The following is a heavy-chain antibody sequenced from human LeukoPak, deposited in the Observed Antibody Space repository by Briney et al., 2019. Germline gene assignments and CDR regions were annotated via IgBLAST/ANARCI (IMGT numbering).Heavy chain of an antibody. D-gene: IGHD3-10*01. CDR2: IYGDGRT. J-gene: IGHJ5*02. Sequence: GGSLRFSCAAPGFTVSNNYMSWVREAPGRGLEWVSLIYGDGRTYYADSVKGRFTISRDNSQNTLYLQMNSLRPEDTAVYYCTRDRAGTQTWVEFDPWGQGTVVTVSS. CDR1: GFTVSNNY. V-gene: IGHV3-66*02. CDR3: TRDRAGTQTWVEFDP.